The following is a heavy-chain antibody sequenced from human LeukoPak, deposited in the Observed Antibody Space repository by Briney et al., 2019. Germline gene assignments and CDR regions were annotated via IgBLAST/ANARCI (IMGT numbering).Heavy chain of an antibody. CDR1: GFTFSSYA. CDR2: ISGSGGST. Sequence: SGGSLRLSCAASGFTFSSYAMSWVRQAPGKGLEWVSAISGSGGSTYYADSVKGRFTISRDNAKNSLYLQMNSLRAEDTAVYYCARTDDFWSGYGFYYYMNVWGKGTTVTVSS. J-gene: IGHJ6*03. V-gene: IGHV3-23*01. D-gene: IGHD3-3*01. CDR3: ARTDDFWSGYGFYYYMNV.